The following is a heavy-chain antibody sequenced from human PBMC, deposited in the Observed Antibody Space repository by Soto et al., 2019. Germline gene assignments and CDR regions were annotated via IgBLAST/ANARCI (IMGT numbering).Heavy chain of an antibody. CDR3: ANSGSSWFGELPPYYFDY. Sequence: PGGSLRLSCAASGFTFSSYAMSWVRQAPGKGLEWVSAISGSGGSTYYADSVKGRFTISRDNSKNTLYLQMNSLRAEDTAVYYCANSGSSWFGELPPYYFDYWGQGTLVTVSS. V-gene: IGHV3-23*01. D-gene: IGHD3-10*01. CDR2: ISGSGGST. CDR1: GFTFSSYA. J-gene: IGHJ4*02.